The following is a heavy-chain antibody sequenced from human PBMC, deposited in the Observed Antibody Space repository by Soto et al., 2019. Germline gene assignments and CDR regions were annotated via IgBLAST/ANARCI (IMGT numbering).Heavy chain of an antibody. V-gene: IGHV1-2*02. CDR3: ARVSFNALLRFPFDL. J-gene: IGHJ4*02. D-gene: IGHD5-12*01. CDR1: GYTFTNHS. Sequence: ASVKVSCKASGYTFTNHSMHWVRQASGQGLEWMGWMNPNSGSTVIAQKFQGRVTMTRDSSISTAYMELSSLRPDDSAIYYCARVSFNALLRFPFDLWGQGTEVTVSS. CDR2: MNPNSGST.